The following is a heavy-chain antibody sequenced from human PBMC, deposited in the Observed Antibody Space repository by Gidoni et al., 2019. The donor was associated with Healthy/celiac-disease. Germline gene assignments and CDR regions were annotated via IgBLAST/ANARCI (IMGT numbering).Heavy chain of an antibody. CDR3: ARDMGTGYCSSTSCYGVGGGFWFDP. D-gene: IGHD2-2*01. Sequence: ELQLVESGGGLVQPGGSLRLSCAASGFTFSSYWMSWVRQAPGKGLEWVANIKQDGSEKYYVDSVKGRFTISRDNAKNSLYLQMNSLRAEDTAVYYCARDMGTGYCSSTSCYGVGGGFWFDPWGQGTLVTVSS. CDR2: IKQDGSEK. V-gene: IGHV3-7*04. CDR1: GFTFSSYW. J-gene: IGHJ5*02.